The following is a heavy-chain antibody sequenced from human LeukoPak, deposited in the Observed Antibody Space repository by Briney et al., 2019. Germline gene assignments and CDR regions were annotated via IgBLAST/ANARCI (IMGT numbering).Heavy chain of an antibody. CDR2: IYYSGST. Sequence: SETLSLTCTVSGGSISSYYWSWIRQPPGKGLEWIGYIYYSGSTNYNPSLKSRVTISVDTSKNQFSLKLSSVAAADTAVYYCARSYSKHMDVWGKGTTVTVSS. V-gene: IGHV4-59*12. J-gene: IGHJ6*04. CDR1: GGSISSYY. CDR3: ARSYSKHMDV. D-gene: IGHD2-21*01.